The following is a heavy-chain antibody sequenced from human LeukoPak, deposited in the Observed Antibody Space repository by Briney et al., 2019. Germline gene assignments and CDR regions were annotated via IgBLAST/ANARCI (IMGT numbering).Heavy chain of an antibody. V-gene: IGHV3-11*01. J-gene: IGHJ6*02. CDR3: ARSSSSWPTTPV. Sequence: GGSLRLSCAASGFTFSDYYTSWIRQAPGKGLEWVSYISSSGSTIYYADSVKGRFTISRDNAKNSLYLQMNSLRAEDTAVYYCARSSSSWPTTPVWGQGTTVTVSS. CDR1: GFTFSDYY. CDR2: ISSSGSTI. D-gene: IGHD6-13*01.